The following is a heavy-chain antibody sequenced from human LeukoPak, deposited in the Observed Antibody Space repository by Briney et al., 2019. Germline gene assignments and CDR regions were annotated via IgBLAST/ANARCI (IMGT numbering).Heavy chain of an antibody. CDR2: ISSSSSYI. J-gene: IGHJ6*03. Sequence: GGSLRLSCAASGFTFSSYSMNWVRQAPGKGLEWVSSISSSSSYIYYADSVKGRFTISRDNAKNSLYLQMNSLRAEDTAVYYCARDGPQGYGDLECYYMDVWGKGTTVTVSS. V-gene: IGHV3-21*01. CDR1: GFTFSSYS. CDR3: ARDGPQGYGDLECYYMDV. D-gene: IGHD4-17*01.